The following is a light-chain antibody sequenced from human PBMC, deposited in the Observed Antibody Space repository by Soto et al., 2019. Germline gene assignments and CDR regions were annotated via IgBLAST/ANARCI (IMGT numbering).Light chain of an antibody. J-gene: IGKJ1*01. CDR1: QSVNSN. Sequence: EIVMTQSPATLSLSPGERATLSCRASQSVNSNLAWYQQKAGQAPRLLIYGTSTRATGIPARFSGSGSETDFTLTITRLEPEDFAVYYCRQYSSSRTFGQGTKVDIK. V-gene: IGKV3-15*01. CDR2: GTS. CDR3: RQYSSSRT.